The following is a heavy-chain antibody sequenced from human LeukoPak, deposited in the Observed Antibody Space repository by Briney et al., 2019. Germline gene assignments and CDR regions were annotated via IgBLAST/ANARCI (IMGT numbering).Heavy chain of an antibody. CDR1: GFTFTSSA. Sequence: SVKVSCKASGFTFTSSAMQWVRQARGQRLEWMGWIFVGSGNTNYAQKFQERVTITRDMSTSTAYMELSSLRSEDTAVYYCAADSQYDFWSGPMTENAFDISGQGTMVTVSP. CDR3: AADSQYDFWSGPMTENAFDI. V-gene: IGHV1-58*02. D-gene: IGHD3-3*01. CDR2: IFVGSGNT. J-gene: IGHJ3*02.